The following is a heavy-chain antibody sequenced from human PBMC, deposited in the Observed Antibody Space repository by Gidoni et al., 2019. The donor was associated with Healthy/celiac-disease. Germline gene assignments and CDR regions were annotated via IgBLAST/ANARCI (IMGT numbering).Heavy chain of an antibody. CDR1: GLTFSSYA. CDR3: ARDGLKDDAFDI. V-gene: IGHV3-30*01. CDR2: ISYDGSNK. J-gene: IGHJ3*02. Sequence: QVQLVESGGGVVQPGRSLRLSCAASGLTFSSYAMHWVRQAPGKGLEWVAVISYDGSNKYYADSVKGRFTISRDNSKNTLYLQMNSLRAEDTAVYYCARDGLKDDAFDIWGQGTMVTVSS.